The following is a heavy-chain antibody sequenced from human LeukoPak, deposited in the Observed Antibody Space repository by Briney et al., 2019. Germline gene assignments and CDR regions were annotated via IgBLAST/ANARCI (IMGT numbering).Heavy chain of an antibody. V-gene: IGHV3-7*01. D-gene: IGHD6-19*01. CDR3: ARKYGGWYYFDY. J-gene: IGHJ4*02. CDR1: GFTFSSYW. Sequence: PGGSLRLSCAASGFTFSSYWMSWVRQAPGKGLEWVTNIKQDGSEKYYVDSVKGRFTISGDNAKNSLYLQMNSLRAEDTAVYYCARKYGGWYYFDYWGQGTLVTVSS. CDR2: IKQDGSEK.